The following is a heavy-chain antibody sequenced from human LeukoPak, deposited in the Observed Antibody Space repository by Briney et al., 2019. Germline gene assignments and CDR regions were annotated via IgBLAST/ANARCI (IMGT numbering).Heavy chain of an antibody. CDR3: ARGYSSSVDY. D-gene: IGHD6-13*01. Sequence: GGSLRLSCAASGFTFSTFGMSWVRQAPGKGLVWVSRIDSYGGSIRYADSVKGRFTISRDNAKNTLFLQMNSLRAEDTAVYYCARGYSSSVDYWGQGTLVTVSS. J-gene: IGHJ4*02. V-gene: IGHV3-74*01. CDR2: IDSYGGSI. CDR1: GFTFSTFG.